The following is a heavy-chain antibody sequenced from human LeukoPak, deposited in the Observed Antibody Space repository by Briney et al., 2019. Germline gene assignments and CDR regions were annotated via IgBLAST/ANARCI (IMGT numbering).Heavy chain of an antibody. D-gene: IGHD3-10*01. CDR1: GFPFSTYD. Sequence: SGGSLRLSCAASGFPFSTYDMHWVRQAPDKGLQWVAVISSDGYRTDYPDSVRGRFTISRDNFKNTVDLQMISVTAEGTAMYFCAKGLGTGSVLARPLHYWGQGTLVTVSS. CDR2: ISSDGYRT. V-gene: IGHV3-30*18. CDR3: AKGLGTGSVLARPLHY. J-gene: IGHJ4*02.